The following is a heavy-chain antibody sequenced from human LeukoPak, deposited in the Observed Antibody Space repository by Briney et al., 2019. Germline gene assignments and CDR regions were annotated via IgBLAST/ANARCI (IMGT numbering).Heavy chain of an antibody. CDR2: IYSGGST. V-gene: IGHV3-53*05. J-gene: IGHJ2*01. CDR1: GFTVSSNY. Sequence: GGSLRLSCAASGFTVSSNYMSWVRQAPGKGLEWVSVIYSGGSTYYADSVKGRFTISRDNSKNTLYLEVNSLRDEDTAVYYCAKEGAWGNWYFDLWGRGALVTVSS. CDR3: AKEGAWGNWYFDL. D-gene: IGHD3-16*01.